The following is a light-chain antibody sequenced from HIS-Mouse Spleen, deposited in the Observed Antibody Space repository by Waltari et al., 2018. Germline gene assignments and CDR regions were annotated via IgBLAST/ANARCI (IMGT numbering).Light chain of an antibody. J-gene: IGLJ1*01. V-gene: IGLV2-8*01. CDR2: ELR. CDR1: SSDVGGYNY. CDR3: SSYAGSNNSLYV. Sequence: QSALTQPPSASGSPGQSVTISCTGTSSDVGGYNYVSWYQQHPGKAPKLLIYELRKRPSGVPDRFSGSKSGNTASLTVAGLQAEDEADYYCSSYAGSNNSLYVFGTGTKVTVL.